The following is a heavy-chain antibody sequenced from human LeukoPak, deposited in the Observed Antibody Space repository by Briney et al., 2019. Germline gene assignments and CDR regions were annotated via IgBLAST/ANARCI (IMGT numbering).Heavy chain of an antibody. J-gene: IGHJ4*02. CDR2: TYPGDSDT. CDR1: GYSFTSYW. V-gene: IGHV5-51*01. Sequence: GESLKISCKGSGYSFTSYWIGWVRQMPGKGLEWMGITYPGDSDTRYSPSFQGQATISADKSISTAYLQWSSLKASDTAMYYCARVTLVDYGDYAYWGQGTLVTVSS. D-gene: IGHD4-17*01. CDR3: ARVTLVDYGDYAY.